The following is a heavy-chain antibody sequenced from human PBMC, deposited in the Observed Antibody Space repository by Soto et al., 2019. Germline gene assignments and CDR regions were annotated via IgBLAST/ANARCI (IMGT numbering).Heavy chain of an antibody. J-gene: IGHJ3*02. CDR3: ARRYGSAFDI. CDR1: GDSISSGDYY. CDR2: IYYSGST. Sequence: SETLSLTCTVSGDSISSGDYYWSWIRQPPGKGLEWIGCIYYSGSTYYNPSLKSRVTISVDTSKNQFSLKLSSVTAADTAVYYCARRYGSAFDIWGQGTMVTVSS. V-gene: IGHV4-30-4*02. D-gene: IGHD3-10*01.